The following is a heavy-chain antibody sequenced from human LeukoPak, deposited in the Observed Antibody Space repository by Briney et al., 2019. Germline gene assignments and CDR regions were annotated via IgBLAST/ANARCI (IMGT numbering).Heavy chain of an antibody. V-gene: IGHV1-2*02. CDR2: INPNSGGT. CDR3: AREFGSSSSFDY. CDR1: GYTFTDYF. D-gene: IGHD6-13*01. Sequence: ASVKASCKASGYTFTDYFVHLVRQAPGQGLEWMGWINPNSGGTNYAQKFQGRVTMTRDTSISTAYMDLRSLRSDDTAVYYCAREFGSSSSFDYWGQGTLVTVSS. J-gene: IGHJ4*02.